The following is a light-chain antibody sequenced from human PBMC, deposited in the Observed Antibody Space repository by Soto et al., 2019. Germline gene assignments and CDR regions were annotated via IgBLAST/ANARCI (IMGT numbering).Light chain of an antibody. CDR3: QQSYSTPVT. CDR2: AAS. Sequence: DIQMTQSPSSLSASVGDRVTITCRASQSSGSYLNWYQQKPGKAPKLLIYAASSLQSGVPSRLSGSGSGTDFTLTISTLQPEDFATYYCQQSYSTPVTFGQGTKVEIK. CDR1: QSSGSY. J-gene: IGKJ1*01. V-gene: IGKV1-39*01.